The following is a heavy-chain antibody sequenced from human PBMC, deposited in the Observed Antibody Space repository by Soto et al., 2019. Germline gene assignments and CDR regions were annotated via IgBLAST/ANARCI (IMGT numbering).Heavy chain of an antibody. CDR1: GGSINSGAYY. V-gene: IGHV4-31*03. D-gene: IGHD3-16*01. CDR3: ARESWVHRNWFDP. CDR2: IYYSGNT. J-gene: IGHJ5*02. Sequence: QVQLQESGPGLVKPSQTLSLTCTVSGGSINSGAYYWTWIRQHPGKGLEYIGHIYYSGNTYYNPSLKSRIIISVDTSKDQGSLKLSSVTAADTAVYSCARESWVHRNWFDPWGQGILVTVSS.